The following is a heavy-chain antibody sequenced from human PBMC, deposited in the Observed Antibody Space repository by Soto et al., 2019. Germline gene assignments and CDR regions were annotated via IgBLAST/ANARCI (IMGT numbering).Heavy chain of an antibody. CDR2: IDSDGSRI. CDR3: VRTSLVVAVATREDF. D-gene: IGHD2-15*01. Sequence: EVQLVESGGGVVQPGESLRLSCAASGFTFSNYWMHWVRQAPGKGLVWVSRIDSDGSRITYADFVKGRFTISRDKAKNTVYLPMNSLTAEDTAVYYCVRTSLVVAVATREDFWGQGTLVTVSS. CDR1: GFTFSNYW. V-gene: IGHV3-74*01. J-gene: IGHJ4*02.